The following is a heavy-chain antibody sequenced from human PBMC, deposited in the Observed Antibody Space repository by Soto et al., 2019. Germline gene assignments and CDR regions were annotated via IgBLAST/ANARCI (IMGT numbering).Heavy chain of an antibody. CDR2: ISYDGSNK. D-gene: IGHD3-22*01. J-gene: IGHJ4*02. CDR1: GFTFSSYA. V-gene: IGHV3-30-3*01. CDR3: ARAGLIVVVTNFDY. Sequence: GGSLRLSCAASGFTFSSYAMHWVRQAPGKGLEWVAVISYDGSNKYYADSVKGRFTISRDNSKNTLYLQMNSLRAEDTAVYYCARAGLIVVVTNFDYWGQGTLVTVSS.